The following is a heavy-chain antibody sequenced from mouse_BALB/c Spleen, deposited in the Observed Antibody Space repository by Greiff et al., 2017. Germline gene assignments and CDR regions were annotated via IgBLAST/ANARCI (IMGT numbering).Heavy chain of an antibody. CDR1: GFTFSSYA. V-gene: IGHV5-9-4*01. CDR2: ISSGGSYT. J-gene: IGHJ4*01. D-gene: IGHD2-4*01. Sequence: EVKVEESGGGLVKPGGSLKLSCAASGFTFSSYAMSWVRQSPEKRLEWVAEISSGGSYTYYPDTVTGRFTISRDNAKNTLYLEMSSLRSEDTAMYYCARPTMITTNAMDYWGQGTSVTVSS. CDR3: ARPTMITTNAMDY.